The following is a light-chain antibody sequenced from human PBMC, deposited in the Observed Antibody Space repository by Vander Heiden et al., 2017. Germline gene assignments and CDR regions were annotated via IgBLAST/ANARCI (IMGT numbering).Light chain of an antibody. CDR3: AVWDDTLNGPV. CDR2: NNN. Sequence: QSVLTQSPSASGTPGQRITISCSGTTSNIGRGTVNWFQQLPGAAPNLLIYNNNQRPSGVPGRFSGSKSGTSASLAISGLQSEDAALYYCAVWDDTLNGPVFGGGTKLTVL. CDR1: TSNIGRGT. V-gene: IGLV1-44*01. J-gene: IGLJ2*01.